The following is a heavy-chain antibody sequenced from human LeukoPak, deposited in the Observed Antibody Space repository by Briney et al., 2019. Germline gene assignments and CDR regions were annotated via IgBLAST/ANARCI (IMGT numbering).Heavy chain of an antibody. D-gene: IGHD2-15*01. CDR1: GYTFTGYY. CDR3: ARVWGDCSGGSCYPTLYYFDY. Sequence: ASVKVSCKASGYTFTGYYMHWVRQAPGQGLEWMGWINPNSGRTNYAQKFQGRVTMTRDTSISTAYMELSRLTSDDMAVYYCARVWGDCSGGSCYPTLYYFDYWGQGALVTVSS. J-gene: IGHJ4*02. CDR2: INPNSGRT. V-gene: IGHV1-2*02.